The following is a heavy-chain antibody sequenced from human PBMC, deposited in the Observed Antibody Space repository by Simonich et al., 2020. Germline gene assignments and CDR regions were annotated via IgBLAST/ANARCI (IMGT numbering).Heavy chain of an antibody. J-gene: IGHJ4*02. CDR2: IYSSGST. V-gene: IGHV4-59*08. CDR3: ARHDRWLQFYFDY. Sequence: QVQLQASGPGLVKPSETLSLTCTISVGSISSYYWSWIRQPPGKGLEWLGDIYSSGSTNYNPTLKSRVTISVDTSKNQFSLKLSSVTADTAVYYCARHDRWLQFYFDYWGQGTLVTVSS. D-gene: IGHD5-12*01. CDR1: VGSISSYY.